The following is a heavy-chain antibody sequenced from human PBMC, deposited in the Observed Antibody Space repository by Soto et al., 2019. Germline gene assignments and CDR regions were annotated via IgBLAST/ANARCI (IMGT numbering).Heavy chain of an antibody. D-gene: IGHD2-8*01. CDR3: ARLIGNSWLDS. CDR2: TYYRSKWYN. Sequence: QTLSHTNAISGDSVSSNRTTRDWIRQSPSRGLEWLGRTYYRSKWYNDYAVSVKSRITINPDTSNNQLFLQLNSVTPDDTAVYYCARLIGNSWLDSWGQGTLVTVSS. V-gene: IGHV6-1*01. J-gene: IGHJ5*01. CDR1: GDSVSSNRTT.